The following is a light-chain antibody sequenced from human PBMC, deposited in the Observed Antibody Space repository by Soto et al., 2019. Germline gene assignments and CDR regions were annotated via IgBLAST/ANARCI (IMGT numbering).Light chain of an antibody. Sequence: EIVLTQSPATLSLSPGERATLSCRASQSVSSYVAWYQQKPGQAPRLLIYDASNRATGIPARFSGSGSGTDFTLTISSLEPEDFAVYYCQQRSNWPRGTFGPGTKVDIK. CDR3: QQRSNWPRGT. CDR2: DAS. V-gene: IGKV3-11*01. J-gene: IGKJ3*01. CDR1: QSVSSY.